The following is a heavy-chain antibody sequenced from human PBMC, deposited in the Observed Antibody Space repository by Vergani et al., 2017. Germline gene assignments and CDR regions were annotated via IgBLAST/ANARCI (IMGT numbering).Heavy chain of an antibody. V-gene: IGHV3-21*01. CDR3: ARVDTAMAELGY. J-gene: IGHJ4*02. Sequence: EVQLVESGGGLVKPGGSLRLSCAASGFTFSSYSMNWVRQAPGKGLEWVSSISSSSSYIYYADSVKGRFTISRDNAKNSLYLQMNSLRAEDTAVYYCARVDTAMAELGYWGQGTLVTVSS. CDR1: GFTFSSYS. CDR2: ISSSSSYI. D-gene: IGHD5-18*01.